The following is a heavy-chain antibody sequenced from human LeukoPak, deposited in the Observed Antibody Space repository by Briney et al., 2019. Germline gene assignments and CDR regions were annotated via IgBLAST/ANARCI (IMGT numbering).Heavy chain of an antibody. CDR2: IFYSGST. Sequence: SETLSLTCTVSSGSISTSNYYWGWVRQPPGKALEWIGNIFYSGSTYYSPSLKSRVTISVDTSKNQFSLKLSSVTAADTAVYYCARTDYDSSGYYLFFFDYWGQGTLVTVSS. CDR3: ARTDYDSSGYYLFFFDY. D-gene: IGHD3-22*01. CDR1: SGSISTSNYY. V-gene: IGHV4-39*07. J-gene: IGHJ4*02.